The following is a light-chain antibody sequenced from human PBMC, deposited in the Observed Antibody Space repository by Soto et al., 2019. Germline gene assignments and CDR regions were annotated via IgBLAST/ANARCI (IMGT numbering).Light chain of an antibody. J-gene: IGLJ3*02. V-gene: IGLV1-40*01. Sequence: QSVLTQPPSVSGAPGQRVTISCTGSSSNIGAGYGVHWYQQLPGTAPKLLIYVNSIRPSGVPDRFSGSKSGTSASLAITGLRAEDEADYYCQSYDSSLSGWVFGGGTKLTVL. CDR3: QSYDSSLSGWV. CDR1: SSNIGAGYG. CDR2: VNS.